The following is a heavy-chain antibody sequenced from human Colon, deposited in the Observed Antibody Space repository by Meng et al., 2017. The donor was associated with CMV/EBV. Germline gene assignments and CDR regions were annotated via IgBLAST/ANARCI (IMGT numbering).Heavy chain of an antibody. J-gene: IGHJ6*02. D-gene: IGHD3-3*01. CDR3: ARAAVSLSPSSWSSLDV. Sequence: GGSLRLSCGASGFTFNTSVMYWVRQAPGKGLEWVAVMLYDSNRYYAESVKGRFTISRDNAKNTLYLQMDSLRAEDTAMYYCARAAVSLSPSSWSSLDVWGQGTTVTVSS. V-gene: IGHV3-30*04. CDR1: GFTFNTSV. CDR2: MLYDSNR.